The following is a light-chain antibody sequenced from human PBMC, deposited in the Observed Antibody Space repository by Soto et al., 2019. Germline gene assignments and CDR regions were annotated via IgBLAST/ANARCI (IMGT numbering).Light chain of an antibody. Sequence: DIVMTQSPDSMAVSLGERATINCKSSQSVLYSSNNKNSLAWYQKKPGRAPKLLIYAASTLQSGVPSRFSGSGSGTEFNLTITSLQTEDFATYYCQQLNSFPITFGQGTRLEIK. CDR1: QSVLYSSNNKNS. CDR2: AAS. J-gene: IGKJ5*01. CDR3: QQLNSFPIT. V-gene: IGKV4-1*01.